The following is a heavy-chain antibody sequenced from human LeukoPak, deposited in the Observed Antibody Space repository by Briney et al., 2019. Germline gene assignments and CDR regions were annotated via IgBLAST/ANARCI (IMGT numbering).Heavy chain of an antibody. J-gene: IGHJ4*02. V-gene: IGHV4-34*01. D-gene: IGHD3-10*01. Sequence: SETLSLTCAVYGGSFSGYYWSWIRQPPGKGLEWIGEINHSGSTSYNPSLKSRVTISVDTSKNQFSLKLSSVTAADTAVYYCARGPPYGSGTYYFNYWGQGTLVTVSS. CDR2: INHSGST. CDR3: ARGPPYGSGTYYFNY. CDR1: GGSFSGYY.